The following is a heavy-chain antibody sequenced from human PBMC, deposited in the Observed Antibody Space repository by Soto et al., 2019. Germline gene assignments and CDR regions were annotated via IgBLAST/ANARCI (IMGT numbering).Heavy chain of an antibody. CDR3: VSDGSKVLGIDY. CDR1: GDAFPNNA. CDR2: ISAYNGNT. Sequence: ASVKGAWKGGGDAFPNNAISWVRQAPGQGIEWMGWISAYNGNTNYAQKLQGRVIMTTDTSTSTAYMELRSLRSDDKAVYYCVSDGSKVLGIDYWG. J-gene: IGHJ4*01. V-gene: IGHV1-18*01. D-gene: IGHD2-15*01.